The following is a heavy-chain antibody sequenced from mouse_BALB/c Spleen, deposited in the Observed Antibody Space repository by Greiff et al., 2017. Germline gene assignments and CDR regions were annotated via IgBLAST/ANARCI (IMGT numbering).Heavy chain of an antibody. J-gene: IGHJ2*01. V-gene: IGHV1S135*01. CDR3: ARSDGYYVGY. CDR2: IDPFNGGT. D-gene: IGHD2-3*01. CDR1: GYSFTSYY. Sequence: EVKLQQSGPELMKPGASVKISCKASGYSFTSYYMHWVKQSHGKSLEWIGYIDPFNGGTSYNQKFKGKATLTVDKSSSTAYMHLSSLTSEDSAVYYCARSDGYYVGYWGQGTTLTVSS.